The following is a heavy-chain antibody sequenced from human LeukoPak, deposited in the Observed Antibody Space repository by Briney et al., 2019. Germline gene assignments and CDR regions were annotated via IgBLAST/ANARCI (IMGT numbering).Heavy chain of an antibody. CDR3: ARWEDYYHSSGYYPSAEYFQH. J-gene: IGHJ1*01. CDR1: GGTFSSYA. D-gene: IGHD3-22*01. Sequence: SVKVSCKASGGTFSSYAISWVRQAPGQGLEWMGGIIPIFGTANYAQKFQGRVTITADESTSTAYMELSSLRSEDTAVYYCARWEDYYHSSGYYPSAEYFQHWGQGTLVTVSS. CDR2: IIPIFGTA. V-gene: IGHV1-69*01.